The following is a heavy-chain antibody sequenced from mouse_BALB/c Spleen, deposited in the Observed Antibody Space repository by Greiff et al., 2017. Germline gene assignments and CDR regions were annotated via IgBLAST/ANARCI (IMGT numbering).Heavy chain of an antibody. J-gene: IGHJ1*01. Sequence: QVQLQQSGPGLVAPSQSLSITCTVSGFSLTSYDISWIRQPPGKGLEWLGVIWTGGGTNYNSAFMSRLSISKDNSKSQVFLKMNSLQTDDTAIYYCVRDDYWYFDVWGAGTTVTVSS. CDR1: GFSLTSYD. V-gene: IGHV2-9-2*01. CDR2: IWTGGGT. CDR3: VRDDYWYFDV.